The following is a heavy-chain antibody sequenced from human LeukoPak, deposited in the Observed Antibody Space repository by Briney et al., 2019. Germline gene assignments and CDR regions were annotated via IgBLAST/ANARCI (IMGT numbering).Heavy chain of an antibody. D-gene: IGHD2-15*01. J-gene: IGHJ6*03. V-gene: IGHV3-11*01. CDR3: ARVLRYCSGGNCYSGGLGYMDV. CDR1: GFTFSDYN. CDR2: ISRSGSTK. Sequence: PGGSLSLSCAASGFTFSDYNMRWIRQAPGQGLEWVSSISRSGSTKYYADSVKGRFTISRDNAKNSLFLQMNSLRAEDTAVYYCARVLRYCSGGNCYSGGLGYMDVWGKGTTVTISS.